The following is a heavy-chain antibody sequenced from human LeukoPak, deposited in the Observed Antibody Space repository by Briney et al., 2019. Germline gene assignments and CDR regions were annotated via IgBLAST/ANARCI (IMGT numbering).Heavy chain of an antibody. CDR3: ARRLDGNDYSWFDP. J-gene: IGHJ5*02. V-gene: IGHV4-59*01. CDR1: GGSISSDY. D-gene: IGHD5-12*01. CDR2: IYYSGST. Sequence: KPSETLSLTCTVSGGSISSDYWSWIRQPPGKGLEWMGYIYYSGSTNYNPSLKSRVTISVDTSKNQFSLKLSSVTAADTAVYYCARRLDGNDYSWFDPWGQGTLVTVSS.